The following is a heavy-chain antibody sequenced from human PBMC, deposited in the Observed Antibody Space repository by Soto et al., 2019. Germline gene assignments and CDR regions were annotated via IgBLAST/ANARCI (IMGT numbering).Heavy chain of an antibody. Sequence: QVQLQEWGPGLVKPSQTLSLTCTVSGGSISSGGYYWSWIRQHPGKGLEWIGYIYYSGSTYYNPSLKSRINRTVDTSKNQCSLKLSSVTAADTAVYYCAREVRGVLDYWGQGTLDTVSS. D-gene: IGHD3-10*01. V-gene: IGHV4-31*03. CDR1: GGSISSGGYY. J-gene: IGHJ4*02. CDR2: IYYSGST. CDR3: AREVRGVLDY.